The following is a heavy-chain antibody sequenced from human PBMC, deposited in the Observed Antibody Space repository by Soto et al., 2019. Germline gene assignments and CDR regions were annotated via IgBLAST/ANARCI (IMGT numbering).Heavy chain of an antibody. CDR1: GFSLSTSGVG. CDR3: AHKGGGDYIIDY. CDR2: IYWDDSK. J-gene: IGHJ4*02. Sequence: QITLKESGPTLVKPTQTLTLTCTFSGFSLSTSGVGVGWIRQPPGKALEWLAVIYWDDSKHYSPSLKSRLTITKDTSKNQVVLTRTNMDPVDTATYYCAHKGGGDYIIDYWGQGTLVTVSS. V-gene: IGHV2-5*02. D-gene: IGHD4-17*01.